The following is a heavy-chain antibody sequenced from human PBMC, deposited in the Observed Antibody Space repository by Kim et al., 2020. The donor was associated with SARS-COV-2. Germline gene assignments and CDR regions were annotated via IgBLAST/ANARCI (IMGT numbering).Heavy chain of an antibody. D-gene: IGHD3-22*01. CDR1: GFTFSSYA. J-gene: IGHJ4*03. Sequence: GGSLRLSCAASGFTFSSYAMSWVRQAPGKGLEWVSAISGSGGSTYYADSVKGRFTISRDNSKNTLYLQMNSLRAEDTAVYYCAKWGTEYYYVSSGSIDYWGQGTLVTVSS. CDR3: AKWGTEYYYVSSGSIDY. V-gene: IGHV3-23*01. CDR2: ISGSGGST.